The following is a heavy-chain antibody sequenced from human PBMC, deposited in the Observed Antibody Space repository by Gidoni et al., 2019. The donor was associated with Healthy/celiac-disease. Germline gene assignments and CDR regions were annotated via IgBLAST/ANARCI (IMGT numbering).Heavy chain of an antibody. CDR2: ISYDGSNK. CDR1: GFTFSSYG. D-gene: IGHD6-6*01. J-gene: IGHJ4*02. V-gene: IGHV3-30*18. Sequence: QVQLVESGGGVVQPGRSLRLSCAASGFTFSSYGMHWVRQAPGKGLGWVAVISYDGSNKYYADSVKGRFTISRDNSKNTLYLQMNSLRAEDTAVYYCAKEQQLVLDYWGQGTLVTVSS. CDR3: AKEQQLVLDY.